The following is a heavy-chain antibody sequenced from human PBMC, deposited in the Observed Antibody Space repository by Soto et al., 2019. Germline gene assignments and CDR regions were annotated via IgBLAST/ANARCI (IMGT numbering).Heavy chain of an antibody. J-gene: IGHJ1*01. Sequence: SETLSLTCTVSGGSISSGGYYWSWIRQHPGKGLEWIGYIYYSGSTYYNPSLKSRVTISVDTSKNQFSLKLSSVTAADTAVYYCARGIVRYYGSGTYPEYFQHWGQGTLVTVSS. CDR3: ARGIVRYYGSGTYPEYFQH. CDR1: GGSISSGGYY. V-gene: IGHV4-31*03. D-gene: IGHD3-10*01. CDR2: IYYSGST.